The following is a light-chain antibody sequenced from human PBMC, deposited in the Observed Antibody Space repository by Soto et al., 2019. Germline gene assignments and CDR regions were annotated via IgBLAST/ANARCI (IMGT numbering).Light chain of an antibody. CDR1: QSLLYNNTYNY. CDR3: MQALQSLT. J-gene: IGKJ5*01. V-gene: IGKV2-28*01. Sequence: DVVMTQSPLSLPVTPGEPASISCRSSQSLLYNNTYNYVDWYVQKPGQSPQLLIYFGSNRAPGVPDRFSGSGSGTDFTLKINRVEAEDVGTYYCMQALQSLTFGQGTRLEIK. CDR2: FGS.